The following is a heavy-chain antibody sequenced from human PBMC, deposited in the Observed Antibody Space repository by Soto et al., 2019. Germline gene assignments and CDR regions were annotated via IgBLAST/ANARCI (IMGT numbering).Heavy chain of an antibody. CDR2: VGGSGDAT. Sequence: PGGSLRLSCVASGFTFSTFAMSWVRQAPGGGLEWVAVVGGSGDATHYADSVKGRFTISRDNSKNTLYLQMNSLRAEDTAVYYCAERPKRGYSYGPYYFDYWGQGTLVTVSS. J-gene: IGHJ4*02. CDR3: AERPKRGYSYGPYYFDY. D-gene: IGHD5-18*01. V-gene: IGHV3-23*01. CDR1: GFTFSTFA.